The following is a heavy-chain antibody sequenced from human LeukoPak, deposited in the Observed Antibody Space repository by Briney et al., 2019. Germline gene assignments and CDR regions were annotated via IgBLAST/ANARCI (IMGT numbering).Heavy chain of an antibody. CDR3: ARDLRVVPAEVWFDP. J-gene: IGHJ5*02. CDR1: GGTFTSYT. V-gene: IGHV1-69*04. D-gene: IGHD2-2*01. CDR2: IIPILGIA. Sequence: SVKVSCKASGGTFTSYTISWVRQAPGQGLEWMGRIIPILGIANYAQKFQGRVTITADKSTSTAYMELSSLRSEDTAVYYCARDLRVVPAEVWFDPWGQGTLVTVSS.